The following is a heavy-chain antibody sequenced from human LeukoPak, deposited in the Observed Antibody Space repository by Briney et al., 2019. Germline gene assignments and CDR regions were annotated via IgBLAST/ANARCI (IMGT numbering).Heavy chain of an antibody. CDR2: ISAYNGNT. J-gene: IGHJ4*02. D-gene: IGHD3-9*01. CDR3: ARVGLRYFDWLSYVDY. V-gene: IGHV1-18*01. CDR1: GYTFTSYG. Sequence: ASVKVSCKASGYTFTSYGISWVRRAPGQGLEWMGWISAYNGNTNYAQKLQGRVTMTTDTSTSTAYMELRSLRSDDTAVYYCARVGLRYFDWLSYVDYWGQGTLVTVSS.